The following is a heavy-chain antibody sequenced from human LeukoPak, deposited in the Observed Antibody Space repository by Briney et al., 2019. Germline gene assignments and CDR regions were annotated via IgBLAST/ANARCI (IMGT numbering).Heavy chain of an antibody. CDR2: ISGSGGST. V-gene: IGHV3-23*01. Sequence: GGSLRLSCAASGFTFSSYGMSWVRQAPGKGLEWVSAISGSGGSTYYADSVKGRFTISRDNAKNTLYLQMNSLRAEDTAVYYCASDFWSGYYTAMGVNYWGQGTLVTVSS. CDR3: ASDFWSGYYTAMGVNY. J-gene: IGHJ4*02. D-gene: IGHD3-3*01. CDR1: GFTFSSYG.